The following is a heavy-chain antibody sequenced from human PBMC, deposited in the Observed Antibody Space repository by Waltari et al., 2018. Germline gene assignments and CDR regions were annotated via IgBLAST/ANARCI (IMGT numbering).Heavy chain of an antibody. CDR3: SRQVLGYCTSAACRRLES. CDR1: GYSINSGYY. V-gene: IGHV4-38-2*01. D-gene: IGHD2-2*03. J-gene: IGHJ4*02. CDR2: IYHAGDT. Sequence: QVQLQESGPGLVKPSETLSLTCDVSGYSINSGYYWGWIRQSPGKGLEWIATIYHAGDTFYNPSLKSRVTISMDTSKNQFSLKLNSVTAADTAVYFCSRQVLGYCTSAACRRLESWGQGTLVTVSP.